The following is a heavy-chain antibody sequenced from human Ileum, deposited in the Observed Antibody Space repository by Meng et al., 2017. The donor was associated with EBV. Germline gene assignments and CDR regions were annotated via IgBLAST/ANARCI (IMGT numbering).Heavy chain of an antibody. CDR2: ISYDGNNK. Sequence: HLAEAGGAVFQPGRSLRRSCAGSGFTVSTYGMHWVRQDPGKGLEWVAVISYDGNNKYYADSVKGRFIISRDNSKNTLYVQMNSLRAEDTAVYYCAIGDYGQNYFHHWGQGTLVTVSS. J-gene: IGHJ1*01. V-gene: IGHV3-30*03. CDR3: AIGDYGQNYFHH. CDR1: GFTVSTYG. D-gene: IGHD4-17*01.